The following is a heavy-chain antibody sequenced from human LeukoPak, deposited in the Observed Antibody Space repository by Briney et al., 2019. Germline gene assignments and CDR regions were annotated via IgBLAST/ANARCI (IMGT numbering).Heavy chain of an antibody. CDR1: GGSISSGDYY. J-gene: IGHJ5*02. Sequence: SETLSLTCTVSGGSISSGDYYWSWIRQPPGKGLEWIRYTYYSGSTYYNPSLKNRVSISVDTSKNQFSLNLSSVTAADTAVYYCARPYYYDSRIDPWGQGTPVTVSS. CDR2: TYYSGST. D-gene: IGHD3-22*01. V-gene: IGHV4-30-4*01. CDR3: ARPYYYDSRIDP.